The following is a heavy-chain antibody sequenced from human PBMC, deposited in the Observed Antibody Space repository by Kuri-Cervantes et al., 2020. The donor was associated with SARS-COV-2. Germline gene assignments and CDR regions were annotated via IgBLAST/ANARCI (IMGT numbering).Heavy chain of an antibody. D-gene: IGHD3-22*01. CDR2: IYPGDSDT. Sequence: GGSLRLSCKGSGYSFTSYWIGWVRQMPGKGLEWMGIIYPGDSDTRYSLSFQGQVTISADKSISTAYLLWSSLNASDTAMYYCASTYYYESSGYYYFDYWGQGTRVTVSS. CDR3: ASTYYYESSGYYYFDY. CDR1: GYSFTSYW. J-gene: IGHJ4*02. V-gene: IGHV5-51*01.